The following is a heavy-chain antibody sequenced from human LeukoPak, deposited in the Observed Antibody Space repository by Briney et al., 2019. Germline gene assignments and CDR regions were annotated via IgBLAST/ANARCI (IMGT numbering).Heavy chain of an antibody. Sequence: GGSLRLSCAASGFTFSSYGMHWVRQAPGKGLEWVAFIRYDGSNKYYADSMKGRFTISRDNSKNTLYLQMNSLRAEDTAVYYCAKDLEVSSLYYYYYGMDVWGQGTTVTVSS. CDR2: IRYDGSNK. CDR1: GFTFSSYG. CDR3: AKDLEVSSLYYYYYGMDV. J-gene: IGHJ6*02. D-gene: IGHD2/OR15-2a*01. V-gene: IGHV3-30*02.